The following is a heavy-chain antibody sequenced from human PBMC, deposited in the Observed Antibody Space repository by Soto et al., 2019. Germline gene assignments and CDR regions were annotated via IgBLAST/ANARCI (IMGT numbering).Heavy chain of an antibody. CDR1: GGSISSSSYY. J-gene: IGHJ6*02. CDR2: IYYSGST. CDR3: APLAPKGIVGGWVGGMDV. V-gene: IGHV4-39*01. D-gene: IGHD1-26*01. Sequence: SETLSLTCTVSGGSISSSSYYRGWIRQPPGKGLEWIGSIYYSGSTYYNPSLKSRVTISVDTSKNQFSLKLSSVTAADTAVYYCAPLAPKGIVGGWVGGMDVWGQGTKVTVSS.